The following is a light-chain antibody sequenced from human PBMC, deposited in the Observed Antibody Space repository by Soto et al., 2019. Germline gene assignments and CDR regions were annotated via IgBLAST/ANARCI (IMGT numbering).Light chain of an antibody. CDR3: LQDYSYPWT. J-gene: IGKJ1*01. Sequence: IPMTQSPSSLSASVGDRVTITCRASQGIRNDLGWYQQKPWKAPKLLIHAASSLESGVPSRFSGSGSGTDFTFAFSSLQPEDFAPYYCLQDYSYPWTFGQGTKVEI. CDR2: AAS. V-gene: IGKV1-6*01. CDR1: QGIRND.